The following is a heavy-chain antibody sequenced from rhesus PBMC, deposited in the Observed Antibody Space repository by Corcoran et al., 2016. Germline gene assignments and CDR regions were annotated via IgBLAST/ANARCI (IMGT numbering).Heavy chain of an antibody. CDR2: IYSNSAST. Sequence: QVQLQESGPGLVKPSETLSLTCAVSGGSISDYYYWNWIRPPPGKVREGSGWIGYIYSNSASTSYHPSLKSRVTISNDTSKNQFFLKLSSVTAADTAVYYCARGSAAARGRFDVWGPGVLVTVSS. V-gene: IGHV4S9*01. CDR1: GGSISDYYY. CDR3: ARGSAAARGRFDV. D-gene: IGHD6-13*01. J-gene: IGHJ5-1*01.